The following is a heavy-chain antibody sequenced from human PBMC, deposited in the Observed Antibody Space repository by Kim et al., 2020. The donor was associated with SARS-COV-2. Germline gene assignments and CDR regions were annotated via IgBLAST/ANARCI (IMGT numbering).Heavy chain of an antibody. CDR2: FYYRGKTFYNPSLT. CDR1: GDSVTSGAFY. V-gene: IGHV4-31*03. CDR3: AGGRGDSSKYEALDY. D-gene: IGHD4-4*01. Sequence: SETLSLTCTVSGDSVTSGAFYWSWIRQHPVKGLEWIAYFYYRGKTFYNPSLTFYNPSLESRLTMAVDTSKNQFSLKLSSVTAADQAVYYCAGGRGDSSKYEALDYWGQGTLVTVSS. J-gene: IGHJ4*02.